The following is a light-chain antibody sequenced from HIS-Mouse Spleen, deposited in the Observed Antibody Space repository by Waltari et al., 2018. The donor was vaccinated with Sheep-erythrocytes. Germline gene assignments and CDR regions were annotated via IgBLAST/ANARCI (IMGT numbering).Light chain of an antibody. J-gene: IGKJ2*01. V-gene: IGKV4-1*01. Sequence: DIVMTQSPDSLAVSLGERATINCKSSQSVLYSSNNKNYLAWYQQKPGQPPKLLIYWASTRESGVPDRFSGSGSGTDFTLTINRLEPEDFAVYYCQQYGSSPMYTFGQGTKLEIK. CDR2: WAS. CDR3: QQYGSSPMYT. CDR1: QSVLYSSNNKNY.